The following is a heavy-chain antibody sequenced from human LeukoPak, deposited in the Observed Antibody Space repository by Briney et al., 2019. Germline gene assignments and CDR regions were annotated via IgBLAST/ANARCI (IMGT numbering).Heavy chain of an antibody. V-gene: IGHV3-23*01. J-gene: IGHJ4*02. CDR2: ISGSGGST. Sequence: PGGSLRLSRAASGFTFTSYEMDWVRQAPGKGLEWVSAISGSGGSTYYADSVEGRFTISRDNSKNTLYLQMSSLRAEDTAVYYCAKVLNYYDSSGYGSDYWGQGTLVTVSS. CDR3: AKVLNYYDSSGYGSDY. CDR1: GFTFTSYE. D-gene: IGHD3-22*01.